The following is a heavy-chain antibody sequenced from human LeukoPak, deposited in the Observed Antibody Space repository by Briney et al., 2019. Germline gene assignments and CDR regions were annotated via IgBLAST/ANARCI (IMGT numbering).Heavy chain of an antibody. V-gene: IGHV4-39*01. CDR1: GGSISSSSYY. CDR3: ARLGKRITMVRGVIIAANGAFDI. Sequence: SETLSLTCTVSGGSISSSSYYWGWIRQPPGKGLEWIGSIYYSGSTYYNPSLKSRVTISVDTSKNQFSLKLSSVTAADTAVYYCARLGKRITMVRGVIIAANGAFDIWGQGTMVTVSS. D-gene: IGHD3-10*01. CDR2: IYYSGST. J-gene: IGHJ3*02.